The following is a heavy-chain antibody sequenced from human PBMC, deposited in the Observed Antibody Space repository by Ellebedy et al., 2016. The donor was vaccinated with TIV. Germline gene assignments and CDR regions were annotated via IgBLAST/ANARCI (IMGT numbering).Heavy chain of an antibody. Sequence: ASVKVSCKASGGTFNRFAISWVRQAPGQGLEWMGRIIPIVGITNYAQKFQGRVAITADVSTSTVYIELSRLRSEDTAVYYCARDATGLRGDYWGQGTLVTVSS. D-gene: IGHD1-1*01. CDR2: IIPIVGIT. CDR1: GGTFNRFA. V-gene: IGHV1-69*04. J-gene: IGHJ4*02. CDR3: ARDATGLRGDY.